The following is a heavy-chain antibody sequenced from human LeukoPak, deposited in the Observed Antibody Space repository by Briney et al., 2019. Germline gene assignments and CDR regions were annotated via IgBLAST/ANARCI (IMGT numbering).Heavy chain of an antibody. Sequence: SETLSLTCTVSVGSISTNHYYWGWIRQPPGKGLECIGNVFHSGTTYYNPSLKSRVTISADTSKNQFSLKLSSVTAADTGIYYCSRLSISNYYYYGMDFWGQGTTVTVSS. CDR1: VGSISTNHYY. V-gene: IGHV4-39*01. J-gene: IGHJ6*02. CDR3: SRLSISNYYYYGMDF. CDR2: VFHSGTT. D-gene: IGHD3-10*01.